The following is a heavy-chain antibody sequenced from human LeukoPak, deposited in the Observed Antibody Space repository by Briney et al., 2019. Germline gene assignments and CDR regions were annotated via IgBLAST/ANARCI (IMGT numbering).Heavy chain of an antibody. J-gene: IGHJ5*02. CDR1: GFTFSRYW. D-gene: IGHD3-22*01. Sequence: PGGSLRLSCAASGFTFSRYWIHWVRHAPGKGLEWVSRINPDGSTTTYADSVKGRFTISRDNAKNTVCLQMNTLRAEETAVYYCVRVLSGFWDWFDTWGQGTLVTVSS. CDR3: VRVLSGFWDWFDT. CDR2: INPDGSTT. V-gene: IGHV3-74*01.